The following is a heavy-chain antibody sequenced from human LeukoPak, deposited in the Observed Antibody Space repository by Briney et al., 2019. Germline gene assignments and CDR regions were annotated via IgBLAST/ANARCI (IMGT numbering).Heavy chain of an antibody. CDR1: GYTLTELS. D-gene: IGHD3-22*01. CDR3: ARVSIGLGYYYYFDY. V-gene: IGHV1-24*01. J-gene: IGHJ4*02. CDR2: FDPEDGET. Sequence: ASVKVSCKVSGYTLTELSMRWVRQAPGKGLEWMGGFDPEDGETIYAQKLQGRVTMTTDTSTSTAYMELRSLRSDDTAVYYCARVSIGLGYYYYFDYWGQGTLVTVSS.